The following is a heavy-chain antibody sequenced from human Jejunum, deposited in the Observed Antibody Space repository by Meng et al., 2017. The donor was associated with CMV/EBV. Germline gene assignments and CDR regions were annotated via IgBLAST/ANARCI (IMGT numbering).Heavy chain of an antibody. CDR1: GGSVSKYY. CDR3: VRHGDCSSGSCYYHWLDP. V-gene: IGHV4-59*02. D-gene: IGHD2-2*01. Sequence: VPPRGSGPRVVGPSETLSLTCSFSGGSVSKYYWGWIRQTPGGGLEWLGYIYNSGDIYYNPFLEGRVTISTGTSKNQFSLKLRYVTAADTAVYYCVRHGDCSSGSCYYHWLDPWGQGSLVTVSS. J-gene: IGHJ5*01. CDR2: IYNSGDI.